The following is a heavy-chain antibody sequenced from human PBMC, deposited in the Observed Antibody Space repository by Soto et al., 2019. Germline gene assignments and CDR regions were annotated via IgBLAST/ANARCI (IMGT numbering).Heavy chain of an antibody. V-gene: IGHV3-23*01. CDR3: AKEGYGDCPYYFDY. Sequence: EVQLLESGGGWVQPGGSLRLSCAASGFTFSTYALNWVRQAPGKVLEWVSAIGGRGGSTYFADSVKGRLSISRDSSKNALYLQMNSLRAEDTAVYYCAKEGYGDCPYYFDYCGQGTLVTVSS. J-gene: IGHJ4*02. D-gene: IGHD4-17*01. CDR2: IGGRGGST. CDR1: GFTFSTYA.